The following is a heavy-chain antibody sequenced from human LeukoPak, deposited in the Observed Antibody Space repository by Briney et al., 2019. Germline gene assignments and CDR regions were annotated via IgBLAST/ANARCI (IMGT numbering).Heavy chain of an antibody. J-gene: IGHJ4*02. CDR2: ISSSSNYI. V-gene: IGHV3-21*01. Sequence: GGSLRLSCAASGFTFSSYSMNWVRQAPGKGLEWVSSISSSSNYIYYADSVKGRFTISRDNTKNSLYLQMNILRVEDTAVYYCASGVSVFNFAYWGQGALVTVSS. D-gene: IGHD2-8*01. CDR3: ASGVSVFNFAY. CDR1: GFTFSSYS.